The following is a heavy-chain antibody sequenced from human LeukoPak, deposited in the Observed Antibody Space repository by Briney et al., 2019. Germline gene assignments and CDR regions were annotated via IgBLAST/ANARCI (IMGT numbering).Heavy chain of an antibody. CDR3: ATTGLYDSSGYYGNDY. CDR2: MYYTGST. CDR1: GGSFTNYY. D-gene: IGHD3-22*01. J-gene: IGHJ4*02. V-gene: IGHV4-59*12. Sequence: SETLSLTCTVSGGSFTNYYWSWFRQPPGKGLEWIGYMYYTGSTNYNPSLKSRITISVDTSKNQFSLKLNSVTAADTAVYYCATTGLYDSSGYYGNDYWGQGTLVTVSS.